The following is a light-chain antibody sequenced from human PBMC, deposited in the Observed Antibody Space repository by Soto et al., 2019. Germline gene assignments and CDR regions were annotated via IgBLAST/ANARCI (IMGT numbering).Light chain of an antibody. CDR1: QDISSW. J-gene: IGKJ1*01. Sequence: DIQMTQSPSSVSASVGDRVTITCRASQDISSWFAWYQQKPGKAPQILIYDASTLKSGVPSRFSGSGSGTEFTLTISSLQPDDFATYYCQHYNSYSEAFGQGAKVDIK. CDR3: QHYNSYSEA. CDR2: DAS. V-gene: IGKV1-5*01.